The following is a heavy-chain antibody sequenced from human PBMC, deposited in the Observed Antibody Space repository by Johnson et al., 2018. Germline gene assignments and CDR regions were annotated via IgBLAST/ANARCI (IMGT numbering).Heavy chain of an antibody. V-gene: IGHV3-30*03. CDR1: GFTFSSYG. CDR3: ARGYYDDAFDI. D-gene: IGHD3-22*01. Sequence: QVQLVQSGGGLVQPGGSLRLSCAASGFTFSSYGMHWVRQAPGKGLEWVAVISYDGSNKYYADSVKGRFTISRDNSKNTLYLQMNSLRAEDTAVYYCARGYYDDAFDIWGQGTMVTVSS. CDR2: ISYDGSNK. J-gene: IGHJ3*02.